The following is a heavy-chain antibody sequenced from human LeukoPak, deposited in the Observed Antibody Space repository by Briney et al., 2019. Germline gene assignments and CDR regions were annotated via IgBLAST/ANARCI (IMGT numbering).Heavy chain of an antibody. CDR1: GGSISSYY. V-gene: IGHV4-4*07. CDR3: ARGNYYDSRTYYRAFDI. CDR2: IYTSGST. D-gene: IGHD3-22*01. J-gene: IGHJ3*02. Sequence: PSETLSLTCTVSGGSISSYYWSWIRQPAGKGLEWIGRIYTSGSTNYNPSLKSRVTMSVDTSKNQFSLKLSSVTAADTAVYYCARGNYYDSRTYYRAFDIWGPGTMVTVSS.